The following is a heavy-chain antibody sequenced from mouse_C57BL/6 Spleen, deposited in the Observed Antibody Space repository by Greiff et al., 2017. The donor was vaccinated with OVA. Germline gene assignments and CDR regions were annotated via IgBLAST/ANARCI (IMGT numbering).Heavy chain of an antibody. CDR3: ARRDYGRQFAY. D-gene: IGHD1-1*01. J-gene: IGHJ3*01. Sequence: VQLQQPGAELVKPGASVKLSCKASGYTFTSYWMQWVKQRPGQGLEWIGEIDPSDSYTNYNQKFKGKATLTVDTSSSTAYMQLSSLTSEDSAVYYCARRDYGRQFAYWGQGTLVTVSA. CDR2: IDPSDSYT. V-gene: IGHV1-50*01. CDR1: GYTFTSYW.